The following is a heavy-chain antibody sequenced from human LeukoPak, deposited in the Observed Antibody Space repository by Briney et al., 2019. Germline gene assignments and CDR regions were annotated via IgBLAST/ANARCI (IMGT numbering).Heavy chain of an antibody. J-gene: IGHJ4*02. CDR1: GGSISSYY. CDR3: ARDAGTH. Sequence: SETLSLTCTVSGGSISSYYRSWIRQPPGKGLEWIGYIYYSGSTNYNPSLKSRVTISVDTSKNQFSLKLSSVTAADTAVYYCARDAGTHWGRGTLVTVSS. V-gene: IGHV4-59*01. CDR2: IYYSGST.